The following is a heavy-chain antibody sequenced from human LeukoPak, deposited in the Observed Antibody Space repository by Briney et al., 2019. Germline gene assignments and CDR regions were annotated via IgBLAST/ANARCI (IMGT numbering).Heavy chain of an antibody. D-gene: IGHD3-22*01. Sequence: GGSLRLSCAASGFTFSSYGMHWVRQAPGKGLEWVAVIWYDGSNKFYADSVKGRFTISRDNSKNTLYLQMNSLRAEDTAVYYCAKDYDSSGWAAFDIWGQGTMVTVSS. CDR2: IWYDGSNK. V-gene: IGHV3-30*02. J-gene: IGHJ3*02. CDR1: GFTFSSYG. CDR3: AKDYDSSGWAAFDI.